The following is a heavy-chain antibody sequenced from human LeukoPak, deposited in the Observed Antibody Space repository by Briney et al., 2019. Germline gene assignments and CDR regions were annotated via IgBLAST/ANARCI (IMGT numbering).Heavy chain of an antibody. CDR2: ISSSGSTI. Sequence: GGSLRLSCAASGFTFSDYYMSWIRQAPGKGLEWVSYISSSGSTIYYADSVKGRFTISRDNAKNSLYLQMNSLRAEDTAVYYCAREKSTAFDAFDIWGQGTMVTVSS. V-gene: IGHV3-11*04. J-gene: IGHJ3*02. CDR3: AREKSTAFDAFDI. D-gene: IGHD2-2*01. CDR1: GFTFSDYY.